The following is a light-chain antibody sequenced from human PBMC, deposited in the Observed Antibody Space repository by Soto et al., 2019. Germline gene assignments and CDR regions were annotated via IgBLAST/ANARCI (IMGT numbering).Light chain of an antibody. CDR1: QSISNNH. J-gene: IGKJ4*01. Sequence: EIVLTQSPGTLSLSPGERVTLSCRTSQSISNNHLAWYQKKPGQAPRLLIHGTSNRATGIPDRFSGSGSGTDFTLTFSRLEPEYVAVYYCEYYGSSITFGGGTKVEIK. V-gene: IGKV3-20*01. CDR2: GTS. CDR3: EYYGSSIT.